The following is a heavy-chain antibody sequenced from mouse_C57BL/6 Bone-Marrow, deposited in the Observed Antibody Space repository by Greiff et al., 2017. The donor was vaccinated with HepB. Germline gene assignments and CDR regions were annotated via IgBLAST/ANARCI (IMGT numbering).Heavy chain of an antibody. J-gene: IGHJ4*01. CDR2: ISSGGDYI. V-gene: IGHV5-9-1*02. CDR1: GFTFSSYA. CDR3: TRGRKFWYAMYY. Sequence: EVKVVESGEGLVKPGGSLKLSCAASGFTFSSYAMSWVRQTPEKRLEWVAYISSGGDYIYYADTVKGRFTISRDNARNTLYLQMSSLKSEDTAMYYCTRGRKFWYAMYYWGQGTSVTVSS.